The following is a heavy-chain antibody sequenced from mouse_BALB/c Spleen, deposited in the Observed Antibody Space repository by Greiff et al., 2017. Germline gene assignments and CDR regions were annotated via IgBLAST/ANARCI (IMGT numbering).Heavy chain of an antibody. CDR2: ISYDGSN. Sequence: EVKLEESGPGLVKPSQSLSLTCSVTGYSITSGYYWNWIRQFPGNKLEWMGYISYDGSNNYNPSLKNRISITRDTSKNQFFLKLNSVTTEDTATYYCARATYYRYDGYYFDYWGQGTTLTVSS. D-gene: IGHD2-14*01. V-gene: IGHV3-6*02. CDR3: ARATYYRYDGYYFDY. CDR1: GYSITSGYY. J-gene: IGHJ2*01.